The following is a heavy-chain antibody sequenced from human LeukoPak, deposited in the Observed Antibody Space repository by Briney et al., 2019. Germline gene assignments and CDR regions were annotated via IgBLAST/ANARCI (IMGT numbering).Heavy chain of an antibody. J-gene: IGHJ3*02. Sequence: PGGSLRLSCAASGFTFSSYGMHWVRQAPGKGLEWVAVISYDGSNNYYADSVKGRFTISRDNSKNTLYLQMNGLRAEDTAVYYCAKEQLLCFGDHIGAFDIWGQGTMVTVSS. V-gene: IGHV3-30*18. CDR3: AKEQLLCFGDHIGAFDI. CDR2: ISYDGSNN. CDR1: GFTFSSYG. D-gene: IGHD3-10*01.